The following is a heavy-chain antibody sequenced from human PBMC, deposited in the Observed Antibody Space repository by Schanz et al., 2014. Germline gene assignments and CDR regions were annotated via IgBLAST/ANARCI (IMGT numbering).Heavy chain of an antibody. CDR1: GFTFSSYG. CDR2: IWYDGSNE. D-gene: IGHD3-3*01. Sequence: QVQLVESGGGVAQPGRSLRLSCAASGFTFSSYGMHWVRQAPGKGLEWVALIWYDGSNEYYADSVKGRFTISRDNPKNTLYLQVNSLRAEDTAVYYCARGVRIDYWGQGTLATVSS. V-gene: IGHV3-33*08. CDR3: ARGVRIDY. J-gene: IGHJ4*02.